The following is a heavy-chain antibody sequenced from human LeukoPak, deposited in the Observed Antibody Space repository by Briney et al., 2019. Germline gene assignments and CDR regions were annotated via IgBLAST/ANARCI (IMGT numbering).Heavy chain of an antibody. CDR3: AKDVGYYDSSGLDY. CDR2: ISWNSGSI. D-gene: IGHD3-22*01. Sequence: GRSLRLSCAASGFTFDDYAMHWVRQAPGKGLEWVSGISWNSGSIGYADSVKGRFTISRDNAKNSLYLQMNSLRAEDTALYYCAKDVGYYDSSGLDYWGQGTLDTVSS. J-gene: IGHJ4*02. CDR1: GFTFDDYA. V-gene: IGHV3-9*01.